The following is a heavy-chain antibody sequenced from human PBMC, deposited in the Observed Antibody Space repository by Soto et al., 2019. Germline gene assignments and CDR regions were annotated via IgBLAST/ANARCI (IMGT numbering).Heavy chain of an antibody. J-gene: IGHJ4*02. D-gene: IGHD2-2*01. Sequence: VQLVESGGGVAQPGRSLRLSCAASGFTFSSYAMHWVRQAPGKGLEWVAVISYDGSNKYYADSVKGRFTISRDNSKNTLYLQMNSLRAEDTAVYYCASDSTPEFTSIPGYWGQGTLVTVSS. CDR1: GFTFSSYA. CDR3: ASDSTPEFTSIPGY. CDR2: ISYDGSNK. V-gene: IGHV3-30-3*01.